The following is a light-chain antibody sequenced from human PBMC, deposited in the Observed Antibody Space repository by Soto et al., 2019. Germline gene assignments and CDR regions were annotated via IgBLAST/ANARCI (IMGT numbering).Light chain of an antibody. CDR1: QSVASN. V-gene: IGKV3-15*01. CDR3: QQYHKWPPQYT. CDR2: GAS. Sequence: EIVMTQSPASLSVSPGDGATLSCRASQSVASNVAWYQQRPGQGPRLLIHGASTRAVGVPARFTGSGSGPVFTLTISSLQSEDFAVYYCQQYHKWPPQYTFGQGTKLQIK. J-gene: IGKJ2*01.